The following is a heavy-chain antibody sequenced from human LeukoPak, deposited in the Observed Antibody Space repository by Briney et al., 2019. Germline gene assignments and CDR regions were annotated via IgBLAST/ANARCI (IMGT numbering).Heavy chain of an antibody. CDR1: GGSISSYY. D-gene: IGHD3-22*01. Sequence: SEALSLTCTVSGGSISSYYWSWIRQPPGKGLEWIGYIYYSGSTNYNASLKSRVTISVDMSKNQFSLKLSSVTAADTAVYYCADYYYDSSGYSDYWGQGTLVTVSS. V-gene: IGHV4-59*12. CDR3: ADYYYDSSGYSDY. CDR2: IYYSGST. J-gene: IGHJ4*02.